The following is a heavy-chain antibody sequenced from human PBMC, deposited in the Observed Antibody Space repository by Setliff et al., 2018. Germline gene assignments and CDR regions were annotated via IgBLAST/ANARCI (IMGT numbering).Heavy chain of an antibody. CDR3: AREMGVYDSSGYLSY. CDR2: ISAYNGNT. CDR1: GYTFTSYG. Sequence: ASVKVSCKASGYTFTSYGISWVRQAPGQGLEWMGWISAYNGNTNYAQKLQGRVTMTTDTSTSTAYMELRSPRSDDTAVYYCAREMGVYDSSGYLSYWGQGTLVTVSS. J-gene: IGHJ4*02. V-gene: IGHV1-18*01. D-gene: IGHD3-22*01.